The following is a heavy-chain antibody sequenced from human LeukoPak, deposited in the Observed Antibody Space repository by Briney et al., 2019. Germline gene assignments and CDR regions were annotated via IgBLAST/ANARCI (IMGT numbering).Heavy chain of an antibody. CDR2: ISYDGSNK. V-gene: IGHV3-30*04. J-gene: IGHJ4*02. D-gene: IGHD6-13*01. Sequence: SGGSQRLSCAACGFTFSSYAMHWLRQAPGKGLEWVAVISYDGSNKYYADSVKGRFTISRDNSKNTLYLQMNSLRAEDTAVYYCAREGGSSWLQIDYWGQGTLVTVSS. CDR1: GFTFSSYA. CDR3: AREGGSSWLQIDY.